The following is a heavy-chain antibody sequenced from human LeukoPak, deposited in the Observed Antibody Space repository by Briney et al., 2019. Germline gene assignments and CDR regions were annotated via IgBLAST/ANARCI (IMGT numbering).Heavy chain of an antibody. Sequence: GGSLRLSCAASGFTFSSYAMSWVRQAPGKGLEWVSAISGSGGSTYYADSVKGRFTISIDNSKNTLYLQMNSLRAEDTAVYYCAKDPWFGESWAIWGQGTMVTVSS. V-gene: IGHV3-23*01. J-gene: IGHJ3*02. D-gene: IGHD3-10*01. CDR1: GFTFSSYA. CDR2: ISGSGGST. CDR3: AKDPWFGESWAI.